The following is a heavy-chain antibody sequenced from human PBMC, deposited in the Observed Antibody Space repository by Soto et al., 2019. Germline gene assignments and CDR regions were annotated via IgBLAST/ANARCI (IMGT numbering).Heavy chain of an antibody. Sequence: QVQLVQSGAEVKKPGSSVKVSCKASGGTFSSYAISWVRQAPGQGLEWMGGIIPIFGTANYAQKFQGRVTIPADESTRPAYMELSSLRSEDTAVYYCARDILGYDFWSGYYGYWGQGTLVTVSS. V-gene: IGHV1-69*01. CDR3: ARDILGYDFWSGYYGY. CDR2: IIPIFGTA. D-gene: IGHD3-3*01. J-gene: IGHJ4*02. CDR1: GGTFSSYA.